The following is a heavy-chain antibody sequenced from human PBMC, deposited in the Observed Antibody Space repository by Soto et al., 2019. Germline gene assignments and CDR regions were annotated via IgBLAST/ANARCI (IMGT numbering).Heavy chain of an antibody. CDR3: ARDLMGYGWEPWFDP. CDR1: GYTFTSYG. Sequence: QVQLVQSGAEVKKPGASVKVSCQASGYTFTSYGISWVRQAPGQGLEWMGWISAYNGNTNYAQKRQGRVTMTTDTSTSTVYMEMSSRRSDETAVHYCARDLMGYGWEPWFDPWGQGTLVTVSS. J-gene: IGHJ5*02. D-gene: IGHD5-12*01. V-gene: IGHV1-18*04. CDR2: ISAYNGNT.